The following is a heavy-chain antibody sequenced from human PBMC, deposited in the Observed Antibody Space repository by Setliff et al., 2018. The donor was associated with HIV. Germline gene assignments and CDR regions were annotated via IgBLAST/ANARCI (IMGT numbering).Heavy chain of an antibody. J-gene: IGHJ5*02. CDR1: GGSFGDYH. CDR2: IFRSGTT. D-gene: IGHD3-10*01. Sequence: TSETLSLTCTLSGGSFGDYHWSWIRQPAGRGLEWIGRIFRSGTTDYNLSLKSRVTISIDTSRNQFSLRLTSVTAEDTAVYYCARDRHYSGLGSYGPWGPGTLVTVSS. V-gene: IGHV4-4*07. CDR3: ARDRHYSGLGSYGP.